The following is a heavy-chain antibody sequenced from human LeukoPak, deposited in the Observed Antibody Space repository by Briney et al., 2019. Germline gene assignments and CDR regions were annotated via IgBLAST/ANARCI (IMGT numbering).Heavy chain of an antibody. J-gene: IGHJ3*02. CDR1: GFTVSSNY. CDR3: ARDRDWHAFDI. Sequence: GGSLRLSCAASGFTVSSNYMTWVRQAPGKGLEWVSVIYSGGSTYYADSVKGRFTISRDNSKNTLYLQMNSLRAEDTAVYYCARDRDWHAFDIWGQGTMVTVSS. V-gene: IGHV3-66*01. D-gene: IGHD3/OR15-3a*01. CDR2: IYSGGST.